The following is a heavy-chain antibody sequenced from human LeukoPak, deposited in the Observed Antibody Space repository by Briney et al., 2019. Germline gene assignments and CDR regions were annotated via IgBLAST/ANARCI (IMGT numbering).Heavy chain of an antibody. J-gene: IGHJ4*02. V-gene: IGHV3-11*01. CDR1: GLTFSDYY. CDR3: ARDYYDNHYYFDY. CDR2: ISSSGSTI. D-gene: IGHD3-22*01. Sequence: GGSLRLSCAASGLTFSDYYMSWIRQAPGKGLEWVSYISSSGSTIYYADSVKGRFTISMDNAKNSLYLQMNSLRAEDTAVYYCARDYYDNHYYFDYWGQGTLVTVSS.